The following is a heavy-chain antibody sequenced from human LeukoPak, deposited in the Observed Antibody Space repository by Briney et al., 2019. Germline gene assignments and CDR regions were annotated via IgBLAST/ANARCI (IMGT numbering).Heavy chain of an antibody. CDR1: GFTFDDYA. CDR3: AKGSSGWYGNAFDI. J-gene: IGHJ3*02. Sequence: GRSLRLSCAASGFTFDDYAMHWVRQAPGKGLEWVSGISWNSGSIGYADSVKGRFTISRDNAKNSLYLQMNSLRAEDTALYYCAKGSSGWYGNAFDIWGQGTMVTVSS. D-gene: IGHD6-19*01. V-gene: IGHV3-9*01. CDR2: ISWNSGSI.